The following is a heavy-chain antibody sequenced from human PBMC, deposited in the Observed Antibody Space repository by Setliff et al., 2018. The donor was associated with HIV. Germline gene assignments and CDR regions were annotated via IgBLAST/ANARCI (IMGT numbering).Heavy chain of an antibody. D-gene: IGHD3-10*01. CDR1: GGSISSYY. V-gene: IGHV4-59*01. J-gene: IGHJ4*02. Sequence: SETLSLTCTVSGGSISSYYWSWIRQPPGKGLEWIGYIFYSGSTNYNPSLKSRVTISVDASKNQFSLRLSSVTAADTAVYYCARSIYGSGTYPLDVWGPGTLVTVSS. CDR3: ARSIYGSGTYPLDV. CDR2: IFYSGST.